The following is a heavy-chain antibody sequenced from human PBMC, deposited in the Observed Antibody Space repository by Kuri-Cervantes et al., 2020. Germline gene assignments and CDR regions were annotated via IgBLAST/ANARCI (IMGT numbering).Heavy chain of an antibody. V-gene: IGHV3-9*01. CDR2: ISRNSGII. CDR3: ARELTAMVTSGAFDI. CDR1: GFTFNDYA. D-gene: IGHD5-18*01. J-gene: IGHJ3*02. Sequence: SLKISCAASGFTFNDYAMHWVRQAPGKGLEWVSGISRNSGIIGYADSVKGRFTISRDNAKNSLYLQMNSLRAEDTAVYYCARELTAMVTSGAFDIWGQGTMVTVSS.